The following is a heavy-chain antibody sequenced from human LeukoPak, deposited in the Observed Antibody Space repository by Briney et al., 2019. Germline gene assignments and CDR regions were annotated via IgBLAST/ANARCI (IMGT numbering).Heavy chain of an antibody. D-gene: IGHD6-13*01. V-gene: IGHV1-69*13. CDR2: IIPIFGTA. Sequence: SVKVSCKASGGTFSSYAISWVRQAPGQGLEWMGGIIPIFGTANYAQKFQGRVTITADESTSTAYMELSSLRSEDTAVYYCARDRDLSRYSSSYNVWGQGTLVTVSP. CDR3: ARDRDLSRYSSSYNV. J-gene: IGHJ4*02. CDR1: GGTFSSYA.